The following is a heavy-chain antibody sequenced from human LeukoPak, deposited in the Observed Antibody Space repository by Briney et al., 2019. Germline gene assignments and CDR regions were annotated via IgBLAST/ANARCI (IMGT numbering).Heavy chain of an antibody. CDR2: IYYSGST. Sequence: SETLSLTCTVSGGSISSYYWSWIRQPPGKGLEWIGYIYYSGSTNYNPSLKSRVTISVDTSKNQFSPKLSSVTAADTAVYYCARPSQSSSWYYFDYWGQGTLVTVSS. J-gene: IGHJ4*02. V-gene: IGHV4-59*01. D-gene: IGHD6-13*01. CDR1: GGSISSYY. CDR3: ARPSQSSSWYYFDY.